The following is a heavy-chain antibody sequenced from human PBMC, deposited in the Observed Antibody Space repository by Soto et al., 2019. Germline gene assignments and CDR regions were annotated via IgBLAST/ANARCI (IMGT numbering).Heavy chain of an antibody. CDR1: GFTFTRAY. CDR2: IKGSHAGGTT. CDR3: ATEGGYPGSNFYGAY. V-gene: IGHV3-15*01. J-gene: IGHJ4*02. Sequence: EVQLVESGGGLVEPGGSIRLSCAASGFTFTRAYMTWVRQAPGKGLEWVGRIKGSHAGGTTDYATSVKGRFTISRDDSKSTLYLQMSSLKSEDTSVYYCATEGGYPGSNFYGAYWGQGTLVTVSS. D-gene: IGHD1-26*01.